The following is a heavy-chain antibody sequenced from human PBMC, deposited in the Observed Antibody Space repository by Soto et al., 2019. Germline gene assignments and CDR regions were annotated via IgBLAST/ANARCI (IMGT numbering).Heavy chain of an antibody. CDR2: INPNSGGT. Sequence: ASVKVSCKASGYTFTGYYIHWVRQAPGQGLEWMGWINPNSGGTNYAQKFQGRVTMTRDTSISTAYMELSRLRSDDTAVYYCARGSSSFFYYYGMDVWGQGTTVTVS. D-gene: IGHD6-6*01. J-gene: IGHJ6*02. CDR3: ARGSSSFFYYYGMDV. V-gene: IGHV1-2*02. CDR1: GYTFTGYY.